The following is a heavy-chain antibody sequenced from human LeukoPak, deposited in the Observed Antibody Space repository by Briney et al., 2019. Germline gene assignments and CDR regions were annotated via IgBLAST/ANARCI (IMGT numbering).Heavy chain of an antibody. J-gene: IGHJ4*02. CDR1: GFTFSSYG. V-gene: IGHV3-33*06. Sequence: HPGRSLRLSCAASGFTFSSYGMHWVRQAPGKGLEWVAVIWYDGSNKYYADSVKGRFTISRDNSKNTLYLQMNSLRAEDTAVYYCAKEGVGANSPLADYWGQGTLVTVSS. CDR3: AKEGVGANSPLADY. D-gene: IGHD1-26*01. CDR2: IWYDGSNK.